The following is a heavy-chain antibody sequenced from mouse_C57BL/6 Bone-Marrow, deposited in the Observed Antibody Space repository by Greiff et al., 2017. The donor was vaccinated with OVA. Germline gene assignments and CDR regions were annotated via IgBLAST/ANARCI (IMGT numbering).Heavy chain of an antibody. J-gene: IGHJ3*01. Sequence: VKLMESGAELMKPGASVKLSCKATGYTFTGYWIEWVKQRPGHGLEWIGEILPGSGSTNYNDKFKGKATFTADTSSNTAYMQLSSLTTEDSAIYYCAREDDYDGFAYWGQGTLVTVSA. CDR3: AREDDYDGFAY. D-gene: IGHD2-4*01. CDR2: ILPGSGST. V-gene: IGHV1-9*01. CDR1: GYTFTGYW.